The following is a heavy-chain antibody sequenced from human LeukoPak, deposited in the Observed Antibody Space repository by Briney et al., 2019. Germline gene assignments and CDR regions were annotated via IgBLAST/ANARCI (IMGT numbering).Heavy chain of an antibody. Sequence: PGGSLRLSCAASGFTFSSYGMHWVRQAPGKGLEWVAVISYDGSNKYYADSVKGRFTISRDNSKNTLYLQMNSLRAEDTGAYYCAKSRAPTANPDAFDVWGQGTMVTVSS. CDR1: GFTFSSYG. D-gene: IGHD4/OR15-4a*01. CDR3: AKSRAPTANPDAFDV. V-gene: IGHV3-30*18. J-gene: IGHJ3*01. CDR2: ISYDGSNK.